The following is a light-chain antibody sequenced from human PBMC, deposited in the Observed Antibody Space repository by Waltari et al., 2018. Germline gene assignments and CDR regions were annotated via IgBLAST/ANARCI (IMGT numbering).Light chain of an antibody. CDR3: QQSYSTPGGT. Sequence: IQMTQSPSSLSASVGDRVTITCRASPSISSYLNWYQQKPGKAPKLLIYAASSLQSGAPSRFSGSGSGTDFTLTISSLQPEDFATYYCQQSYSTPGGTFGQGTKVEIK. CDR2: AAS. V-gene: IGKV1-39*01. J-gene: IGKJ1*01. CDR1: PSISSY.